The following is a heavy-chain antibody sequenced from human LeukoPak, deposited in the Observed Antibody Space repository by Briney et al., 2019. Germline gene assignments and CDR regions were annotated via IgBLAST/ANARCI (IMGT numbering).Heavy chain of an antibody. CDR1: GGSISSYY. D-gene: IGHD3-3*01. Sequence: SETLSLTCTVSGGSISSYYWSWIRRPPGKGLEWIGYIYYSGSTNYNPSLKSRVTISVDTSKNQFSLKLSSVTAADTAVYYCARHAITIFGVVIITDYGMDVWGQGTTVTVSS. CDR2: IYYSGST. CDR3: ARHAITIFGVVIITDYGMDV. V-gene: IGHV4-59*08. J-gene: IGHJ6*02.